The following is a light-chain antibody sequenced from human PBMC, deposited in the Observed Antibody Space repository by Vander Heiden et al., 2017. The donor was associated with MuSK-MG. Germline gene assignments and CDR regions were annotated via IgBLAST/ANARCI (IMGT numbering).Light chain of an antibody. CDR2: EVS. Sequence: EIVMTQTTLSLSVTPGQPASISCTSSQSRLHSGGTTYLYWSLQQPGQSPQLLIWEVSGRFSGVPDGFSNSGSTTDFTLNISRGEAEDVGIYYGLQGVHVIPITFGQGTRL. CDR3: LQGVHVIPIT. V-gene: IGKV2-29*01. CDR1: QSRLHSGGTTY. J-gene: IGKJ5*01.